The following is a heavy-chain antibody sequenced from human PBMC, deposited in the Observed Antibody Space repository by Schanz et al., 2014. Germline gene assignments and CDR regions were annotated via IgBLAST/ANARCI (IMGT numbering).Heavy chain of an antibody. D-gene: IGHD6-6*01. CDR1: GFTFSSNA. Sequence: EVQLLESGGGLVQPGGSLRLSCAASGFTFSSNAMCWVRQAPGKGLEWVSTITSNGGGTYYADSVKGRFTISRDNAKNTLYLQMNSLRGEDTAVYFCAKGRGGTSSEGLDQYYGMDVWGQGTTVTVSS. J-gene: IGHJ6*02. V-gene: IGHV3-23*01. CDR3: AKGRGGTSSEGLDQYYGMDV. CDR2: ITSNGGGT.